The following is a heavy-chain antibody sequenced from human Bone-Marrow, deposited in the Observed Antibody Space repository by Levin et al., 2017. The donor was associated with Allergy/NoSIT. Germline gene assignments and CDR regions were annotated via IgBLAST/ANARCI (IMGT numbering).Heavy chain of an antibody. CDR1: GFSLSTSGMC. V-gene: IGHV2-70*11. J-gene: IGHJ4*02. CDR3: ARSTMVRGVHPFDY. Sequence: GSGPTLVKPTQTLTLTCTFSGFSLSTSGMCVSWIRQPPGKALEWLARIDWDDDKYYSTSLKTRLTISKDTSKNQVVLTMTNMDPVDTATYYCARSTMVRGVHPFDYWGQGTLVTVSS. D-gene: IGHD3-10*01. CDR2: IDWDDDK.